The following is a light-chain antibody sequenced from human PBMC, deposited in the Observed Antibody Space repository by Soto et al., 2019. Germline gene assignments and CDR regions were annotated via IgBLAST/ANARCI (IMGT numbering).Light chain of an antibody. Sequence: EIVMTQSPATLSVSPGERATLSCRASQSVSSNLAWYQQKPGQAPRLLIYGASTRATGIPARLSGSGSGTEFTLTISRLQSEDFAVYYCQQYNNWPPPLTVGGGTKVEIK. CDR2: GAS. V-gene: IGKV3-15*01. CDR1: QSVSSN. CDR3: QQYNNWPPPLT. J-gene: IGKJ4*01.